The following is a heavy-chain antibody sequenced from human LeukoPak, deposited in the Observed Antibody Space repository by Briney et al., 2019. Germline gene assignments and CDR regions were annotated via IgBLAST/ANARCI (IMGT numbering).Heavy chain of an antibody. CDR2: ISHRDVP. V-gene: IGHV4-34*01. J-gene: IGHJ3*01. Sequence: KPSETLSLTCTVSGGSISSYYWSWIRQPPGKGPEWIGDISHRDVPKYSPSLQSQVIISLDTSNNQVSMKLRSVTAADTAVYYCAAYSTGLYRGFHVWGQGTLVVVSS. CDR1: GGSISSYY. CDR3: AAYSTGLYRGFHV. D-gene: IGHD6-25*01.